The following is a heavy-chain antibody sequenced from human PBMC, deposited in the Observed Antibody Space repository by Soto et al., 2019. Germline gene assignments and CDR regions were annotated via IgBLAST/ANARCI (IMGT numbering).Heavy chain of an antibody. CDR1: GYTFTSYG. V-gene: IGHV1-18*01. J-gene: IGHJ6*02. Sequence: ASVKVSCKASGYTFTSYGISWVRQAPGQGLEWMGWISAYNGNTNYAQKLQGRVTMTTDTSTSTAYMELRSLRSDDTAVYYCASYTGYSGYELPDISSGMDVWGQGTTVTVSS. CDR2: ISAYNGNT. CDR3: ASYTGYSGYELPDISSGMDV. D-gene: IGHD5-12*01.